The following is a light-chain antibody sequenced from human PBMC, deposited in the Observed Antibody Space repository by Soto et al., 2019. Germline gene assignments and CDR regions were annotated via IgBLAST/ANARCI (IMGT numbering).Light chain of an antibody. CDR3: QQLNSYPSLS. Sequence: DLQLTQSPSFLSASVGDRVTITCRASQGISSYLAWYQQKPGKAPKLLIYAASTLQNGVPSRFSGSGSGTEFTLTITSLQPEDFATYYCQQLNSYPSLSFGGGTKVEIK. CDR1: QGISSY. J-gene: IGKJ4*01. CDR2: AAS. V-gene: IGKV1-9*01.